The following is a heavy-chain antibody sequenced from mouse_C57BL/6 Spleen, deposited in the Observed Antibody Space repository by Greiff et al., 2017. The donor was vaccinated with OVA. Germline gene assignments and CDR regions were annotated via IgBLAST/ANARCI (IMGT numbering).Heavy chain of an antibody. J-gene: IGHJ3*01. D-gene: IGHD2-12*01. CDR3: DSGGNCYGHRFDY. Sequence: QVQLQESGPGLVAPSQSLSITCTVSGFSLTSYGVDWVRQSPGQGLEWLGVIWGGGSTNYNTALKSRLSISKDNSKSQVFLIMISLQTDDTAMYYCDSGGNCYGHRFDYWGQGTLVTVSA. V-gene: IGHV2-6*01. CDR2: IWGGGST. CDR1: GFSLTSYG.